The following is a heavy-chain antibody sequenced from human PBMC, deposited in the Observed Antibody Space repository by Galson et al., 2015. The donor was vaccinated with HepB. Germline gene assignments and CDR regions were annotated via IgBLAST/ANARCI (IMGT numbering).Heavy chain of an antibody. Sequence: SVKVSCKASGYNFNTYAIHWVRQAPGQRPEWMGWFDAANGFTQYSQKFQGRLSFNTDTSSSTAYMDLSSLTSEDTAFYYCARDLSFRDGEKTGFDYWGQGALVTVSS. CDR3: ARDLSFRDGEKTGFDY. CDR2: FDAANGFT. V-gene: IGHV1-3*01. D-gene: IGHD2-21*01. J-gene: IGHJ4*02. CDR1: GYNFNTYA.